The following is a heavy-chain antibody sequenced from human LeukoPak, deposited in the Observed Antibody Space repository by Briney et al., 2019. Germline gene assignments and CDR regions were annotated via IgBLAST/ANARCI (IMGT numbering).Heavy chain of an antibody. J-gene: IGHJ4*02. D-gene: IGHD6-19*01. CDR1: GYTFTTYA. V-gene: IGHV1-3*04. Sequence: ASVKVSCKASGYTFTTYAMHWVRQAPGQRLEWMGWINTGTGNSKYSQNFQGRVTITRDTSATTAYMELSSLRSEDTAVYYCARDTYSGYYFDYWGQGTLVTVSS. CDR3: ARDTYSGYYFDY. CDR2: INTGTGNS.